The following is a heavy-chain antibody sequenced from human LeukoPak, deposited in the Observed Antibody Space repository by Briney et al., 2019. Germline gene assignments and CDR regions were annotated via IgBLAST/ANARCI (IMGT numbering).Heavy chain of an antibody. CDR1: GGSISSYY. Sequence: PSETLSLTCTVSGGSISSYYWSWIRQPPGKGLDWIGYIYYSGSTNYNPSLKSRVTISVDTSKNQFSLKLSSVTAADTAVYYCARDGDFGYAFDIWGQGTMVTVSS. D-gene: IGHD2-21*02. CDR2: IYYSGST. CDR3: ARDGDFGYAFDI. V-gene: IGHV4-59*01. J-gene: IGHJ3*02.